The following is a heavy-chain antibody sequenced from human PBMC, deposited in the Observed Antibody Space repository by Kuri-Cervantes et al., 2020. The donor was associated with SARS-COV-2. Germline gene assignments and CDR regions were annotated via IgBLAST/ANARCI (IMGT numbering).Heavy chain of an antibody. V-gene: IGHV3-74*01. D-gene: IGHD2-21*01. Sequence: GGSLRLSCGGSGFDFRIDWIHWIRQAPGKGLVWVARVDGDGIDTTYADSVKGRFTISRDNAKNTVYLQMHSLRVEDTAMYYCARGNPANSHVFDYWGQGTLVTVSS. CDR2: VDGDGIDT. CDR3: ARGNPANSHVFDY. CDR1: GFDFRIDW. J-gene: IGHJ4*02.